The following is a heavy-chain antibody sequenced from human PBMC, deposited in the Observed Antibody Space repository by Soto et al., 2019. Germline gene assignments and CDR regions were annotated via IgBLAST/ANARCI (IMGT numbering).Heavy chain of an antibody. CDR1: GFTLGDYA. Sequence: LRLSCTASGFTLGDYAMSWVRQAPGKGLEWVGFIRSKAYGGTTEYAASVKGRFTISRDDSKSIAYLQMNSLKTEDTAVYYRTRVSWYYYDSSGYPYYFDYWGQGTLVTVSS. CDR3: TRVSWYYYDSSGYPYYFDY. CDR2: IRSKAYGGTT. V-gene: IGHV3-49*04. D-gene: IGHD3-22*01. J-gene: IGHJ4*02.